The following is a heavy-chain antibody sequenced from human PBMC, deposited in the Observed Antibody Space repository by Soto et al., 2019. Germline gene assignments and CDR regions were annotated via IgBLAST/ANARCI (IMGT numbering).Heavy chain of an antibody. CDR1: GGSFSGYY. J-gene: IGHJ4*02. CDR2: INHSGST. V-gene: IGHV4-34*01. CDR3: ARVYVPYYYDSSGYHSSGLDY. Sequence: QVQLQQWGAGLLKPSETLSLTCAVYGGSFSGYYWSWIRQPPGKGLEWIGEINHSGSTNYNPSLKSRVTISVDTSKNQFSLKLSSVTAADTAVYYCARVYVPYYYDSSGYHSSGLDYWGQGTLVTVSS. D-gene: IGHD3-22*01.